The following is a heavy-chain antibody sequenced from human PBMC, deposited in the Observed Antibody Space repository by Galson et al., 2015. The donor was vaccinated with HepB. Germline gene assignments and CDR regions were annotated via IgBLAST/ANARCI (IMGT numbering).Heavy chain of an antibody. D-gene: IGHD6-13*01. Sequence: SVKVSCKASGYTFTSYYMHWVRQAPGQGLEWMGIINPSGGRTIYAQKFQGRVTMTRDTSTSTVYMELSSLRSEDTAVFYCARETDRSSWYNFIGWFDPWGQGTQVTVSS. CDR3: ARETDRSSWYNFIGWFDP. CDR2: INPSGGRT. CDR1: GYTFTSYY. J-gene: IGHJ5*02. V-gene: IGHV1-46*01.